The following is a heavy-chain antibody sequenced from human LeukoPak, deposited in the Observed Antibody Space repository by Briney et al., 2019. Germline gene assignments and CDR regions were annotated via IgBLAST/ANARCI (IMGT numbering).Heavy chain of an antibody. J-gene: IGHJ1*01. D-gene: IGHD5-24*01. CDR3: ARHGRGDVEMATITV. CDR2: LYNSGST. Sequence: SETLSLTCTVSGGSIGTSYWSWIRPPPGKGLEWIGRLYNSGSTNYNPSLRSRVTISIDTSNNQFSLLMNSMTAADTAVYFCARHGRGDVEMATITVWGQGTLVTVAS. CDR1: GGSIGTSY. V-gene: IGHV4-59*08.